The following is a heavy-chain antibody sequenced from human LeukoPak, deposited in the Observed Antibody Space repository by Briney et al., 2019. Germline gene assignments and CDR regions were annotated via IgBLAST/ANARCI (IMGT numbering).Heavy chain of an antibody. CDR2: ISYDGSNK. CDR3: ARFLRPSDNPGGLYCSSTSCYEHAFDI. D-gene: IGHD2-2*01. Sequence: GRSLRLSCAASGFTFSSYAMHWVRQAPGKGLEWVAVISYDGSNKYYADSVKGRFTISRDNSKNTLYLQMNSLRAEDTAVYYCARFLRPSDNPGGLYCSSTSCYEHAFDIWGQGTMVTVSS. CDR1: GFTFSSYA. V-gene: IGHV3-30-3*01. J-gene: IGHJ3*02.